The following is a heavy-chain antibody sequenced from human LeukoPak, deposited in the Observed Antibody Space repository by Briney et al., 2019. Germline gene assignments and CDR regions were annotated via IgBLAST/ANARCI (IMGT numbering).Heavy chain of an antibody. CDR3: ARSILREDDY. D-gene: IGHD4-17*01. CDR2: IYTSGST. CDR1: GDSIGNGNYY. J-gene: IGHJ4*01. V-gene: IGHV4-61*02. Sequence: PSQTLSLTCTVSGDSIGNGNYYLSWIRQPAGKGLEWFGRIYTSGSTNYNPSLKSRVTISIDTSKKQFSLELSSVTAADTAVYYCARSILREDDYWGRGTLVTVSS.